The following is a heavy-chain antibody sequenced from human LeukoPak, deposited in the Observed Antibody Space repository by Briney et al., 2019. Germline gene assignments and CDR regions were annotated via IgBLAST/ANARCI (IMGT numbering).Heavy chain of an antibody. D-gene: IGHD6-13*01. Sequence: GGSLRLSCAASGFTFSSYWMHWVRQAPGKGLVWVSCINSDGSSTSYADSVKGRFTISRDNAKNTLYLQMNSLRAEDTAVYYCARGIAAAGYIDYWGQGTLVTVSS. CDR2: INSDGSST. CDR3: ARGIAAAGYIDY. V-gene: IGHV3-74*01. CDR1: GFTFSSYW. J-gene: IGHJ4*02.